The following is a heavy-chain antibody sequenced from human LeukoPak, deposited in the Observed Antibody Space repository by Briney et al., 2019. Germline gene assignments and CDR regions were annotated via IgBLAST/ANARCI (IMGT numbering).Heavy chain of an antibody. CDR2: IYPGDSDT. D-gene: IGHD6-13*01. CDR3: ARLMQQLVYYFYY. J-gene: IGHJ4*02. Sequence: GESLKISCKGSGYSFTSYWIGWGRQMPGKGLEWMGIIYPGDSDTRYSPSFQGQVTISADKSISTAYLQWSCLKASDTAMYYCARLMQQLVYYFYYWVQGTLVTVSS. V-gene: IGHV5-51*01. CDR1: GYSFTSYW.